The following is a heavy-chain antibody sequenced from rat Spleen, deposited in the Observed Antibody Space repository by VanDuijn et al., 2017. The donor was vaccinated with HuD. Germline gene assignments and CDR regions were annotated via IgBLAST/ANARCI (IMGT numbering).Heavy chain of an antibody. D-gene: IGHD1-12*01. CDR1: GFTFSNYG. Sequence: EVQLVESGGGLVQPGRSLKLSCEASGFTFSNYGMHWIRQAPTKGLEWVASISPTGGRSNYRDSVKGRFTISRDNAKSTLYLQMDSLRSEDTATYYCTTVRSAGFTIPFAWWGQGTLVTVSS. CDR2: ISPTGGRS. J-gene: IGHJ3*01. CDR3: TTVRSAGFTIPFAW. V-gene: IGHV5-19*01.